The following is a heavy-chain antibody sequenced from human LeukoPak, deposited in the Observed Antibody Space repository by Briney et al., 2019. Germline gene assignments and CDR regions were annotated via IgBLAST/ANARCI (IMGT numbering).Heavy chain of an antibody. V-gene: IGHV4-59*01. CDR1: GGSISSYY. Sequence: SETLSLTCTVSGGSISSYYWSWIRQPPGKGLEWIGYIYYSGSTNYNPSLKSRVTISVDTPKNQFSLKLSSVTAADTAVYYCARARYCTNGVCRSGFDYWGQGTLVTVSS. CDR3: ARARYCTNGVCRSGFDY. CDR2: IYYSGST. D-gene: IGHD2-8*01. J-gene: IGHJ4*02.